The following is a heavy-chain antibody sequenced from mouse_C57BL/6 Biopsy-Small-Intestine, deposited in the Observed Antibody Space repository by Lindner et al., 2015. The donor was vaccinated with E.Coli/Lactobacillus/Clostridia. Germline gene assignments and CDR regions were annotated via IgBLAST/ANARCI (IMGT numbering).Heavy chain of an antibody. CDR2: IIPIYGTA. Sequence: SVKVSCKASGGTFSSYATSWVRQAPGEGLEWMGGIIPIYGTANYAQKFQGRVTITADESTSTAYMELSSLRSEDTAVYYCARDSSLMRGYSYGLGYWGQGTLVTASS. D-gene: IGHD2-12*01. CDR1: GGTFSSYA. J-gene: IGHJ4*01. V-gene: IGHV1-81*01. CDR3: ARDSSLMRGYSYGLGY.